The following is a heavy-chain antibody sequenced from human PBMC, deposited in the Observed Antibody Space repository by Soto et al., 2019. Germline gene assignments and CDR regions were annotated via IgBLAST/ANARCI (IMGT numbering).Heavy chain of an antibody. CDR3: ARDQVVPAASEPQCFDP. V-gene: IGHV1-46*03. Sequence: QVQLVQSGAEVKKPGASVKVSCKASGYTFTSYYMHWVRQAPGQGLEWMGIINPSGGSTSYAQKFQGRVTMTRDTSTSTVYMERSSLRSEDTAVYYCARDQVVPAASEPQCFDPWGQGTLVTVSS. D-gene: IGHD2-2*01. CDR2: INPSGGST. J-gene: IGHJ5*02. CDR1: GYTFTSYY.